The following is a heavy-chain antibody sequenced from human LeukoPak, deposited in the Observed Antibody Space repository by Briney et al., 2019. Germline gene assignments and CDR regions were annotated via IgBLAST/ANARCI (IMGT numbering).Heavy chain of an antibody. J-gene: IGHJ4*02. CDR1: GGSFSGYY. D-gene: IGHD6-6*01. CDR2: IYYSGST. CDR3: ARAGRIAAPDY. V-gene: IGHV4-59*12. Sequence: SETLSLTCAVYGGSFSGYYWSWIRQPPGKRLEWIGYIYYSGSTNYNPSLKSRVTISVDTSKNQFSPKLSSVTAADTAVYYCARAGRIAAPDYWGQGTLVTVSS.